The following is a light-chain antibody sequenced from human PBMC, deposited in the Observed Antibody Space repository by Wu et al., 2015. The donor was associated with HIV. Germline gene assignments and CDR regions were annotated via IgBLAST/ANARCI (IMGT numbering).Light chain of an antibody. J-gene: IGKJ4*01. CDR3: QQRNSWPLT. CDR1: QSIARD. Sequence: EIVLTQSPGTLSLSPGERATLSCRASQSIARDLAWYQQKPGQSPRLLIYGASDRATGIPDRFSGSGSGTDFTLTISSLEPDDFAVYYCQQRNSWPLTFGGGTEGGDQT. V-gene: IGKV3-11*01. CDR2: GAS.